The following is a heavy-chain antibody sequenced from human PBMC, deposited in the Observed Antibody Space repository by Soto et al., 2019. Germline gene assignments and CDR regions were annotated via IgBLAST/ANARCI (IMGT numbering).Heavy chain of an antibody. J-gene: IGHJ6*02. CDR2: INAGNGNT. CDR3: ARGDYGDYLLDV. Sequence: QVQLVQSGAEEKKPGASVKVSCKASGYTFTSYAMHWVRQAPGQRLEWMGWINAGNGNTKYSQKFQGRVTITRDTSASTVYMELSSLRSEDTAVYYCARGDYGDYLLDVGGQGTTVTVSS. CDR1: GYTFTSYA. D-gene: IGHD4-17*01. V-gene: IGHV1-3*05.